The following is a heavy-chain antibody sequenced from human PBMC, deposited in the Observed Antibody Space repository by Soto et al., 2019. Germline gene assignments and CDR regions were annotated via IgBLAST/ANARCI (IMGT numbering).Heavy chain of an antibody. Sequence: KASETLSLTCAVSGYSIRSGYFWGWIRRPPGKGLEWIGSMYHSGITYYNLSLKSRVTISVDTSKNQLSLKLSSATAADTAVYYCARSMYSTSAQLYYGMDVWGQGTTVTVSS. D-gene: IGHD6-6*01. CDR1: GYSIRSGYF. J-gene: IGHJ6*02. CDR3: ARSMYSTSAQLYYGMDV. V-gene: IGHV4-38-2*01. CDR2: MYHSGIT.